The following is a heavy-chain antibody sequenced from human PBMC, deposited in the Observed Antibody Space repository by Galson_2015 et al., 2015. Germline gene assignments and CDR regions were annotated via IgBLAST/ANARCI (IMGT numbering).Heavy chain of an antibody. CDR1: GYTFTSYA. D-gene: IGHD3-22*01. V-gene: IGHV1-18*01. J-gene: IGHJ4*02. Sequence: SVKVSCKASGYTFTSYAMHWVRQAPGQGLEWMGWISAYNGNTNYAQKLQGRVTMTTDTSTSTAYMELRSLRSDDTAVYYCARGGYYDSSGYYSDWGQGTLVTVSS. CDR3: ARGGYYDSSGYYSD. CDR2: ISAYNGNT.